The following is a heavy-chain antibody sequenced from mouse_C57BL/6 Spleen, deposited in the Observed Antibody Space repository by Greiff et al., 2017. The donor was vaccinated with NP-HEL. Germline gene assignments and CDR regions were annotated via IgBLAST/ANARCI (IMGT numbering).Heavy chain of an antibody. CDR1: GYTFTSYW. J-gene: IGHJ4*01. D-gene: IGHD2-4*01. V-gene: IGHV1-61*01. Sequence: QVQLKQPGAELVRPGSSVKLSCKASGYTFTSYWMDWVKQRPGQGLEWIGNIYPSDSETHYNQKFKDKATLTVDKSSSTAYMQLSSLTSEDSAVYYCARAGLRRQEAMDYWGQGTSVTVSS. CDR2: IYPSDSET. CDR3: ARAGLRRQEAMDY.